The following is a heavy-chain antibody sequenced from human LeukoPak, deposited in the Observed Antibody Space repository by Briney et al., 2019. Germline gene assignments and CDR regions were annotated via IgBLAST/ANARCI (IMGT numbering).Heavy chain of an antibody. J-gene: IGHJ4*02. V-gene: IGHV4-4*07. Sequence: PSETLSLTCTVSGGSISSYYWSWIRQPAGKGLEWIGRIYTSGSTNYNPSLKSRVTMSVDTSKNQFSLKLSSVTAADTAVYYCARHSGPYSSSPRYFDYWGQGTLVTVSS. CDR1: GGSISSYY. CDR3: ARHSGPYSSSPRYFDY. CDR2: IYTSGST. D-gene: IGHD6-6*01.